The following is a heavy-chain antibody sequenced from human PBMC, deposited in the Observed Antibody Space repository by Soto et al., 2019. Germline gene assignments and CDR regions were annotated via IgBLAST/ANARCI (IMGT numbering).Heavy chain of an antibody. J-gene: IGHJ6*02. CDR2: MSAYNGNT. V-gene: IGHV1-18*01. D-gene: IGHD3-3*01. Sequence: ASVKVSCKASGYTFTSYGISWVRQAPGQGLEWMGWMSAYNGNTNYAQKLQGRVTMTTDTSTSTAYMELRSLRSDDTAVYYCARAVLRFLEWSPSYGMDVWGQGTTVTVSS. CDR3: ARAVLRFLEWSPSYGMDV. CDR1: GYTFTSYG.